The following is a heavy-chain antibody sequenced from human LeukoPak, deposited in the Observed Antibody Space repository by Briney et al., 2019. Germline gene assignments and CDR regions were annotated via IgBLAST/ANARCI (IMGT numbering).Heavy chain of an antibody. V-gene: IGHV4-34*01. CDR1: GGSFCGYY. J-gene: IGHJ3*02. CDR2: INHSGST. Sequence: PSETLSVTCAVYGGSFCGYYWSWIRQPPGKGLEWIGEINHSGSTNYNQSLKSRATTSVDTSKNQFSLKVSSVTAADTAVYYCARRAVAVAGTRAFDIWGQGTMVTVSS. CDR3: ARRAVAVAGTRAFDI. D-gene: IGHD6-19*01.